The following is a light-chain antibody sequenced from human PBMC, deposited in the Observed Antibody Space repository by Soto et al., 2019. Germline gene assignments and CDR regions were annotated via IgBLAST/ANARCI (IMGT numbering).Light chain of an antibody. CDR3: SSYTSSSTLV. CDR2: EVS. CDR1: SSDVGGYTY. Sequence: QSALTQPASVSGSPGQSITISCTGTSSDVGGYTYVSWYQHHPGKAPKLMIYEVSHWPSGVSNRFSGSKSGNTASLTISGLQAEDEADYYCSSYTSSSTLVFGGGTKLTVL. J-gene: IGLJ2*01. V-gene: IGLV2-14*01.